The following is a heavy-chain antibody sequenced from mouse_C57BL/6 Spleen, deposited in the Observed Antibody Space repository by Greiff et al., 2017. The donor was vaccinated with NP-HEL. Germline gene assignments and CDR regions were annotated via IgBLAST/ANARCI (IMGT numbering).Heavy chain of an antibody. V-gene: IGHV1-26*01. CDR1: GYTFTDYY. J-gene: IGHJ3*01. CDR3: ARGLLLHLSFAY. D-gene: IGHD1-1*01. Sequence: VQLQQSGPELVKPGASVKISCKASGYTFTDYYMNWVKQSHGKSLEWIGDINPNNGGTSYNQKFKGKATLTVDKSSSTAYMELRSLTSEDSAVYYCARGLLLHLSFAYWGQGTLVTVSA. CDR2: INPNNGGT.